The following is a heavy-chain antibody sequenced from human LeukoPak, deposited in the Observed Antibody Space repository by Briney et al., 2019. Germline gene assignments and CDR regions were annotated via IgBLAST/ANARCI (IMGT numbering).Heavy chain of an antibody. V-gene: IGHV1-2*02. CDR2: INPYSGGT. Sequence: ASVKVSCKASGYSFTGYYMHWVRQAPGQGLEWMGWINPYSGGTNYAQKFQGRVTMTRDTSISTAYMELSRLRSDDTAVYYCASTPMVRGVIGIWFDPWGRGTLVTVSS. CDR1: GYSFTGYY. D-gene: IGHD3-10*01. CDR3: ASTPMVRGVIGIWFDP. J-gene: IGHJ5*02.